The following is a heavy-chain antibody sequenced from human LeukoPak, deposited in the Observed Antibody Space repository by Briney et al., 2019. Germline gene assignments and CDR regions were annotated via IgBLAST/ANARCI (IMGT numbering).Heavy chain of an antibody. CDR3: ARDGGYCSSTSCYNYYYYYMDV. CDR2: TYHSGST. Sequence: SETLSLTCAVSGYSISSGYYWGWIRQPPGKGLEWIGSTYHSGSTYYNPSLKSRVTISVDTSKNQFSLKLSSVTAADTAVYYCARDGGYCSSTSCYNYYYYYMDVWGKGTTVTVSS. V-gene: IGHV4-38-2*02. J-gene: IGHJ6*03. D-gene: IGHD2-2*02. CDR1: GYSISSGYY.